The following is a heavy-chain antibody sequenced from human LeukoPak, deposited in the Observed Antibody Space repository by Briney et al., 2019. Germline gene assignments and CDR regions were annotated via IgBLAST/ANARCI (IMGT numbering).Heavy chain of an antibody. CDR3: ARGSGVGWFDP. J-gene: IGHJ5*02. Sequence: SETLSLTCTVSGGSISSYCWSWIRQPPGKGLEWIGYIYYSGSTNYNPSLKSRVTISVDTSKNQFSLKLSSVTAADTAVYYCARGSGVGWFDPWGQGTLVTVSS. CDR2: IYYSGST. V-gene: IGHV4-59*01. CDR1: GGSISSYC. D-gene: IGHD1-26*01.